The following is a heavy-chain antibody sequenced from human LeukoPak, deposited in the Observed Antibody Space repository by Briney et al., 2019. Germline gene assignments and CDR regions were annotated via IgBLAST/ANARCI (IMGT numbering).Heavy chain of an antibody. CDR2: ISGPGAST. CDR1: GFSFSNYA. Sequence: GGSLRLSCAASGFSFSNYAMTWVRQAPGKGLEWVSGISGPGASTYYADSVKGRFTISRDNSKNTLYLQMHSLRAEDTAVYYFATVKAPMVRGGTSFADWGQGTLVTVSS. V-gene: IGHV3-23*01. J-gene: IGHJ4*02. D-gene: IGHD3-10*01. CDR3: ATVKAPMVRGGTSFAD.